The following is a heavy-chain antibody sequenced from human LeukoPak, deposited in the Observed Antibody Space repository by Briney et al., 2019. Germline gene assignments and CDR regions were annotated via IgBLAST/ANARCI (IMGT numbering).Heavy chain of an antibody. D-gene: IGHD2-8*01. V-gene: IGHV3-74*01. CDR2: INTDGSST. J-gene: IGHJ4*02. Sequence: PGGSLRLSCAASGFTFSSSWMHWVRQAPGKGLVWVSRINTDGSSTNYADSVKGRFTISRDNAKNTLFLQMNRLRAEDTAVYYCARGGTNDYNDYWGQGTLVTVSS. CDR3: ARGGTNDYNDY. CDR1: GFTFSSSW.